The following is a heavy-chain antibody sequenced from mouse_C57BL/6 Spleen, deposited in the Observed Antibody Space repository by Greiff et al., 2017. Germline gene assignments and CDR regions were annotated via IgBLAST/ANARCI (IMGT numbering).Heavy chain of an antibody. D-gene: IGHD2-4*01. J-gene: IGHJ4*01. Sequence: QVQLKQSGAELVKPGASVKMSCKASGYTFTSYWITWVKQRPGQGLEWIGDIYPGSGSTNYNQKFKGKATLTVDTSSSTAYMQLSSLTSEDSAVYYCARYGDYPYYYAMDYWGQGTSVTVSS. CDR1: GYTFTSYW. V-gene: IGHV1-55*01. CDR3: ARYGDYPYYYAMDY. CDR2: IYPGSGST.